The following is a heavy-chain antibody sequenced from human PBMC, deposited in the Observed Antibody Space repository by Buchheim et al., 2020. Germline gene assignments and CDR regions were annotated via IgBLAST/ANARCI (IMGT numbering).Heavy chain of an antibody. CDR3: ARMRYSSSSRYFDY. CDR1: GFIFSSYS. CDR2: ISSSSGNI. J-gene: IGHJ4*02. Sequence: EVQLVESGGGLVQPGGSLRLSCAASGFIFSSYSMNWVRQAPGKGLEWVSYISSSSGNIYYADSVKGRFTISRDNAKNSPYLQMSSLSAEDTAVYYCARMRYSSSSRYFDYWAQGTL. V-gene: IGHV3-48*01. D-gene: IGHD6-6*01.